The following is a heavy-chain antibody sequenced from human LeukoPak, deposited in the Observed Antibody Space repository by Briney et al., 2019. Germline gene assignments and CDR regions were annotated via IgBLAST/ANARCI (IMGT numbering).Heavy chain of an antibody. CDR3: AREGGAVAGHFDY. CDR2: ISSSIITI. D-gene: IGHD6-19*01. V-gene: IGHV3-48*01. Sequence: GGSLRLSCAASGFTFSSYSMNWVRQAPGKGLEWVSYISSSIITIYYTDSVKGRFAISRDNAKNSLYLQMNSLRAEDTAVYYCAREGGAVAGHFDYWGQGTLVTVSS. J-gene: IGHJ4*02. CDR1: GFTFSSYS.